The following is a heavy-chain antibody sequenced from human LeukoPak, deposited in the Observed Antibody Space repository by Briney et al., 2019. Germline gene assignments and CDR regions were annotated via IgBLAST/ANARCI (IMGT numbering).Heavy chain of an antibody. Sequence: GGSLRLSCAASGFTFSTYTMNWVRQAPGKGLEWVSSISSIGSTIYYADSVKGRFTISRDNAKNSLYLQMNSLRVEDTAVYYCARDSGATIFDFDYWGQGTLVTVSS. V-gene: IGHV3-48*01. D-gene: IGHD1-26*01. CDR1: GFTFSTYT. CDR2: ISSIGSTI. CDR3: ARDSGATIFDFDY. J-gene: IGHJ4*02.